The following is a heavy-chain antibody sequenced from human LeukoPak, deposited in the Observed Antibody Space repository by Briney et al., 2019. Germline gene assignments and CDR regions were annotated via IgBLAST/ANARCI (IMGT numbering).Heavy chain of an antibody. CDR3: ARDSMVRGGWSAFDI. D-gene: IGHD3-10*01. CDR1: GGTFSSYA. CDR2: INPNSGGT. J-gene: IGHJ3*02. V-gene: IGHV1-2*02. Sequence: GSSVKVSCKASGGTFSSYAISWVRQAPGQGLEWMGWINPNSGGTNYAQKFQGRVTMTRDTSISTAYMELSRLRSDDTAVYYCARDSMVRGGWSAFDIWGQGTMVTVSS.